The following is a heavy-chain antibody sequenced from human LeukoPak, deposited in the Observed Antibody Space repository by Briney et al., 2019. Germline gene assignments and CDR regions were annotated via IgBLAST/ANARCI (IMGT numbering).Heavy chain of an antibody. CDR2: ISYDGSNK. CDR3: AKDVARFGESICD. V-gene: IGHV3-30*18. CDR1: GFTFSSYG. Sequence: GGSLRLSCAASGFTFSSYGMHWVRQAPGKGLEWVAVISYDGSNKYYADSVKGRFTISRDNSKNTLYLQMNSLRAEDTAVYYCAKDVARFGESICDWGQGTLVTVSS. J-gene: IGHJ4*02. D-gene: IGHD3-10*01.